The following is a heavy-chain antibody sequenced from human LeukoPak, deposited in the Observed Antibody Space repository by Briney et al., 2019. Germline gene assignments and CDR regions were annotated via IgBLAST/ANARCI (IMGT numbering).Heavy chain of an antibody. V-gene: IGHV3-7*01. D-gene: IGHD4-17*01. CDR3: ARLGPVTKDHYCDY. CDR1: GFPFTTYW. CDR2: INQDESSQ. J-gene: IGHJ4*02. Sequence: PGRSLTLSCAASGFPFTTYWMGWVRQAPGKGLEWVANINQDESSQYYVDAVRSRFTISRDNAKNSLNLQMNSLRGEDTAVYFCARLGPVTKDHYCDYWGQGTLVTVSS.